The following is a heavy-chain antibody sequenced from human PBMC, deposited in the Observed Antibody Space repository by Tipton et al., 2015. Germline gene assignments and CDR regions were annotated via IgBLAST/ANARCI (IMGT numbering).Heavy chain of an antibody. CDR1: GFSVRSID. Sequence: SLRLSCAASGFSVRSIDMHWVRQAPGKGLEWVSLISTEGTTSYADSVKGRFTISRDTSKNTLYLQMNHLTVGDTAVYYCARGEGSWLDQGFDYWGQGTLVTVSS. J-gene: IGHJ4*02. V-gene: IGHV3-53*01. CDR3: ARGEGSWLDQGFDY. CDR2: ISTEGTT. D-gene: IGHD6-19*01.